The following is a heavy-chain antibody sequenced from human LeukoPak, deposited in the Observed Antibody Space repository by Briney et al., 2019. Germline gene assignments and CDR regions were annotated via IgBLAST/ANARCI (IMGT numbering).Heavy chain of an antibody. CDR2: ISSSSSYI. V-gene: IGHV3-21*01. CDR1: GFTFSSCS. D-gene: IGHD4-17*01. CDR3: AKGGTSVTRYVDY. Sequence: GGSLRLSCAASGFTFSSCSMNWVRQAPGKGLEWVSSISSSSSYIYYADSVKGRFTISRDNSQNTVYLQMNSLRAEDTAVYYCAKGGTSVTRYVDYWGQGTLVTVSS. J-gene: IGHJ4*02.